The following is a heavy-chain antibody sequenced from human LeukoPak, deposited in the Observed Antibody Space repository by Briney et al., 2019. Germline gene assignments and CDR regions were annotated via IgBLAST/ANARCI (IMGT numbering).Heavy chain of an antibody. Sequence: GGSLRLSCAASGFTFSSYAMSWVRQAPGKGLEWVSVISGSGGSTYYADSVKGRFTISRDNSKSTLYLQMNSLRAEDAAVYYCAQEIYGDSTGGRFQHWGQGTLVTVSS. D-gene: IGHD4-17*01. CDR3: AQEIYGDSTGGRFQH. V-gene: IGHV3-23*01. J-gene: IGHJ1*01. CDR1: GFTFSSYA. CDR2: ISGSGGST.